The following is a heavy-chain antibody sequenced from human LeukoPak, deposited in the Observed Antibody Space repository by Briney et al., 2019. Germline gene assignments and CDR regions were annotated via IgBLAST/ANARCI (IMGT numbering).Heavy chain of an antibody. V-gene: IGHV1-46*01. CDR1: GYTFTSYY. J-gene: IGHJ5*02. Sequence: ASVKVSCKASGYTFTSYYMHWVRQAPGQGLEWMGIINPSGGSTSYAQKFQGRVTMTRDMSTSTVYMELSSLRSEDTAVYYCARQSGYNWNYESWFDPWGQGTLVTVSS. CDR3: ARQSGYNWNYESWFDP. CDR2: INPSGGST. D-gene: IGHD1-7*01.